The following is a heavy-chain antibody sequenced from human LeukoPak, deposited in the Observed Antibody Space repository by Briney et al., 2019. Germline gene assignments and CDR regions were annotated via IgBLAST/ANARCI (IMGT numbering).Heavy chain of an antibody. CDR3: ARGPRLDYYGMDV. J-gene: IGHJ6*02. CDR2: INHSGST. CDR1: GGSISSYY. V-gene: IGHV4-34*01. Sequence: SETLSLTCTVSGGSISSYYWSWIRQPPGKGLEWIGEINHSGSTNYNPSLKSRVTISVDTSKNQFSLKLSSVTAADTAVYYCARGPRLDYYGMDVWGQGTTVTVSS. D-gene: IGHD3-16*01.